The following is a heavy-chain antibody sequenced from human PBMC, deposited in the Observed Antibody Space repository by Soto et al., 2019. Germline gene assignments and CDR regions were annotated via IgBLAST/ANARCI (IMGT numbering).Heavy chain of an antibody. CDR2: IIPIIGTA. J-gene: IGHJ4*02. CDR3: ARGGVDVVATSAFDY. CDR1: GGTFNNYA. Sequence: QVQLVQSGAEVKKPGSSVKVSCKASGGTFNNYAISWVRQAPGQGLEWMGGIIPIIGTADYAHKFQGRLAISADESTGTTFMELSSLRSEDTALYYWARGGVDVVATSAFDYWGKGTLVTVSS. V-gene: IGHV1-69*01. D-gene: IGHD5-12*01.